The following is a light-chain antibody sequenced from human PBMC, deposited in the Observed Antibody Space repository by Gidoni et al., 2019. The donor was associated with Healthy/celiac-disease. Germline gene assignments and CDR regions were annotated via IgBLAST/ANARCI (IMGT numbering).Light chain of an antibody. V-gene: IGKV1-39*01. CDR2: AAY. CDR1: QSISSY. CDR3: QQSYSTPST. J-gene: IGKJ4*01. Sequence: DNQITQSPSSLSASVGDRVTSTCRASQSISSYLNWYQQKPGKAPKLMIYAAYSLQSRVPSSFSGSGSGTDFTLTISSLQPEEFATYYCQQSYSTPSTFGGGTKVEIK.